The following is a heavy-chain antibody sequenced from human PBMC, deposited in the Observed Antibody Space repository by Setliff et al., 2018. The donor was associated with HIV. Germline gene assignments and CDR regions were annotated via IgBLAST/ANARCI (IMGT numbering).Heavy chain of an antibody. J-gene: IGHJ3*01. V-gene: IGHV4-59*12. CDR2: IYHSGNT. CDR1: GDSISNYY. CDR3: ARDLLGTWGG. D-gene: IGHD3-16*01. Sequence: SETLSLTCTVSGDSISNYYWSWLRQPPGKGPEWIGYIYHSGNTKYNPSLKRRVTISVDTSKNQFSLKLSSVTAADTAVYYCARDLLGTWGGWGQGTMVTVSS.